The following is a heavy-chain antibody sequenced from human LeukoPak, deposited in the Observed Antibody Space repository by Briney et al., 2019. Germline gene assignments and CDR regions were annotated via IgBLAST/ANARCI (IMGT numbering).Heavy chain of an antibody. V-gene: IGHV4-30-4*08. CDR2: IYDSGST. CDR1: GGSISSGDYY. J-gene: IGHJ3*02. D-gene: IGHD3-3*01. CDR3: ARDQDYDFWSGSQAGHAFDI. Sequence: SQTLSLTCTVSGGSISSGDYYWSWIRQPPGKGLGWIVYIYDSGSTSYNPSLQSRVTISVDTSKNQFSLNLSSVPAADTAVYYCARDQDYDFWSGSQAGHAFDIWGQGTMVTVSS.